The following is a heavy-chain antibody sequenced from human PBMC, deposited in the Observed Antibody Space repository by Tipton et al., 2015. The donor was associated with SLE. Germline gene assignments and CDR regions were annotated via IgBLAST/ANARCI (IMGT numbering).Heavy chain of an antibody. CDR2: IYFSGST. D-gene: IGHD5-12*01. Sequence: TLSLTCTVSAGSISSGGYYWNWVRQHPGKGLEWIGYIYFSGSTYYNPSLKSRVTMSVDTSKNQFSLKLSSMTAADAALYYCARHTGSSGYDYWGQGALVTVSS. J-gene: IGHJ4*02. CDR3: ARHTGSSGYDY. V-gene: IGHV4-31*03. CDR1: AGSISSGGYY.